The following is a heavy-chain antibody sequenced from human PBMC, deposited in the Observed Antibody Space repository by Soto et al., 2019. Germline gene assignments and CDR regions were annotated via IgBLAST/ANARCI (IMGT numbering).Heavy chain of an antibody. Sequence: SETLALTCTSSGCXIRSGDYYWGWVRQPPGKGLEWIGCIYYSGSTYYNSSLKSRVTISVDTSKNQFSLRLSSVTAADTAVYYCALTGYYDLDYWGQGTLVTVSS. J-gene: IGHJ4*02. CDR1: GCXIRSGDYY. CDR2: IYYSGST. D-gene: IGHD3-9*01. V-gene: IGHV4-30-4*01. CDR3: ALTGYYDLDY.